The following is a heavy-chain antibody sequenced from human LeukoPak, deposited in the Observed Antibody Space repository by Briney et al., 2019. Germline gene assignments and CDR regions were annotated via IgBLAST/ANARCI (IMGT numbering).Heavy chain of an antibody. CDR1: GFTFSSYA. CDR3: AKDQVVTPEYYFDC. D-gene: IGHD4-23*01. J-gene: IGHJ4*02. V-gene: IGHV3-23*01. CDR2: IGGTGGST. Sequence: GGSLRLSCAASGFTFSSYAMSWVRQAPGKGLEWVSAIGGTGGSTYYADSVKGRFTISRDNSKNTLYLQMNSLRAEDTAVYYCAKDQVVTPEYYFDCWGQGTLVTVSS.